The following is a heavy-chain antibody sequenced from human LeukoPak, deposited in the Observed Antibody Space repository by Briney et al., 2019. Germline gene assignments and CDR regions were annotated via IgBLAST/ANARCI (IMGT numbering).Heavy chain of an antibody. V-gene: IGHV3-30*04. CDR3: AREVVTAFDI. CDR2: ISYDGSNK. Sequence: PGGSLRLSCAASGFTLSSYAMHWVRQAPGKGLEWVAVISYDGSNKYYADSVKGRFTISRDNSKNTLYLQMNSLRAEDTAVYYCAREVVTAFDIWGQGTMVTVSS. CDR1: GFTLSSYA. J-gene: IGHJ3*02. D-gene: IGHD3-22*01.